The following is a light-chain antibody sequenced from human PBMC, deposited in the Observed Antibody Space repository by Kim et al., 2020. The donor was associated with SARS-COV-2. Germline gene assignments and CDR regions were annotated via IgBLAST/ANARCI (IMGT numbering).Light chain of an antibody. CDR1: QDIANY. CDR3: QKYDSAPWT. J-gene: IGKJ1*01. CDR2: AAS. V-gene: IGKV1-27*01. Sequence: DIQMTQSPSSLSASVGDGVTITCRASQDIANYLAWYQQKPGKVPKLLVYAASALKSGVPSRFSGRRSGTDFTLTISNLQPEDVATHYCQKYDSAPWTFGQGTKVDIK.